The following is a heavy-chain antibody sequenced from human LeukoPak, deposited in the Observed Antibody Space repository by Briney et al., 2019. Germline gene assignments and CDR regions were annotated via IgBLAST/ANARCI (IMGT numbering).Heavy chain of an antibody. D-gene: IGHD6-19*01. CDR1: GYTFTSYD. Sequence: ASVKVSCKASGYTFTSYDINWVRQATGQGLEWMGWINPNSGGTNYAQKFQGRVTMTRDTSISTAYMELSRLRSDDTAVYYCAIGRGSGWYGGDYWGQGTLVTVSS. V-gene: IGHV1-2*02. CDR2: INPNSGGT. J-gene: IGHJ4*02. CDR3: AIGRGSGWYGGDY.